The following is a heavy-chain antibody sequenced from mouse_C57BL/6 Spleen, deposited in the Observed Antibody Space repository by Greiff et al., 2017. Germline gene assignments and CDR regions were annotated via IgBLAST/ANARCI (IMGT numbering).Heavy chain of an antibody. CDR1: GYTFTSYW. CDR2: IDPTDSYT. Sequence: QVQLQQPGAELVKPGASVKLSCKASGYTFTSYWMQWVKQRPGQGLAWIGEIDPTDSYTNYNQKFKGKATLTVDTSSSTAYMQLSSLTSEDSAVYYCARESNSGDYWGQGTTLTVSS. CDR3: ARESNSGDY. V-gene: IGHV1-50*01. D-gene: IGHD2-5*01. J-gene: IGHJ2*01.